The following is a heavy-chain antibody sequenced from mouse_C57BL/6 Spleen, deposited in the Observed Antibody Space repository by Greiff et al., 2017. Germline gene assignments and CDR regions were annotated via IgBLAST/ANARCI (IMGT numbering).Heavy chain of an antibody. CDR1: GYTITNTY. J-gene: IGHJ4*01. CDR2: IDPGNGNT. V-gene: IGHV14-3*01. CDR3: ARGDLSLDY. D-gene: IGHD3-3*01. Sequence: EVQLQESVAELVRPGASVKLSCKASGYTITNTYMNWVKQRPGQGLEWIGKIDPGNGNTNYAQKFKGKATITADKSSNTAYVELSSQTSENTSIYYCARGDLSLDYWGQGTTVTVSS.